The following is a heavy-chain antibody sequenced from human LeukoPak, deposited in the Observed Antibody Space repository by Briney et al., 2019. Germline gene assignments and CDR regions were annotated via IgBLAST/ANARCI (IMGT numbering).Heavy chain of an antibody. D-gene: IGHD3-10*01. J-gene: IGHJ4*02. CDR3: ARRGTGFGDT. CDR2: IYPGDSDI. CDR1: GYTFTNYW. V-gene: IGHV5-51*01. Sequence: PGESLKISCKAFGYTFTNYWIGWVRQMPGKGLDWMGIIYPGDSDIRSSPSFQGQVTISADKSINTAYLQWNSLRASDTAMYYCARRGTGFGDTWGQGTLVTVSS.